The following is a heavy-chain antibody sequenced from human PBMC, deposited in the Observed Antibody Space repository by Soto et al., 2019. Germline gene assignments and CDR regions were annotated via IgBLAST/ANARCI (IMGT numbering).Heavy chain of an antibody. CDR2: IIPIFGTA. J-gene: IGHJ5*02. V-gene: IGHV1-69*01. CDR3: ASDFSDYGDAGFDP. Sequence: QVQLVQSGAEVKKPGSSVKVSCKASGGTFSSYAISWVRQAPGQGLELMGGIIPIFGTANYAQKFQGRVTINEDESMSKAYMELSSLRSEDTAVYYCASDFSDYGDAGFDPWGQGTLVTVTS. CDR1: GGTFSSYA. D-gene: IGHD4-17*01.